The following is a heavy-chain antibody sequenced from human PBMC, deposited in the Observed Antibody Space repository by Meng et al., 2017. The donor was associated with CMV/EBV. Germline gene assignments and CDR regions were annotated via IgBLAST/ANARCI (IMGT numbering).Heavy chain of an antibody. Sequence: GISGNSYGSGSRQPPGKALEGIGYIYYSGSTNYNPSRKSRVTITIGTSKTRFSLKLNSVTAADTAIYYCARVLAYNSGSPFDYWGQGILVTVSS. CDR3: ARVLAYNSGSPFDY. CDR2: IYYSGST. V-gene: IGHV4-61*01. J-gene: IGHJ4*02. D-gene: IGHD3-10*01. CDR1: GISGNSY.